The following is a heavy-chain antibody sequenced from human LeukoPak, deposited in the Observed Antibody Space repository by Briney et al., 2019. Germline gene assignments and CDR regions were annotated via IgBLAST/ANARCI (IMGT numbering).Heavy chain of an antibody. V-gene: IGHV4-34*01. CDR1: GGSFSGYY. J-gene: IGHJ4*02. D-gene: IGHD5-12*01. CDR3: ARARWLRFYFDY. Sequence: SETLSLTCAVYGGSFSGYYWSWIRQPPGKGLEWIGEINHSESTNYNPSLKSRVTISVDTSKNQFSLKLSSVTAADTAVYYCARARWLRFYFDYWGQGTLVTVSS. CDR2: INHSEST.